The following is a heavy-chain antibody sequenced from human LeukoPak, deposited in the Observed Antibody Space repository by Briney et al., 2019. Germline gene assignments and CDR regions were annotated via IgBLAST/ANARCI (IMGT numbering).Heavy chain of an antibody. CDR2: ISSSSSYI. D-gene: IGHD2-2*01. V-gene: IGHV3-21*01. Sequence: GGSLKLSCAASGFTFSSYSMNWVRQAPGKGLEWVSSISSSSSYIYYADSVKGRFTISRDNAKNSLYLQMNSLRAEDTAVYYCARDPGYCSSTSCLNAFDIWGQGTMVTVSS. CDR3: ARDPGYCSSTSCLNAFDI. CDR1: GFTFSSYS. J-gene: IGHJ3*02.